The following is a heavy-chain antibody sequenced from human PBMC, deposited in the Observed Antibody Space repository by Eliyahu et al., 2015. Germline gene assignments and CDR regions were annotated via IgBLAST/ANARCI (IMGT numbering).Heavy chain of an antibody. Sequence: QITLKESGPTLVKPTQTLTLTCTFSGFSLSTSGXGVGWIRQPPGKALEWLALIYWDDDKRYSPSLESRLTITKDTSKNQVVLTMTNMDPVDTATYYCAHGTTVVTHYYFDYWGQGTLVTVSS. V-gene: IGHV2-5*02. CDR3: AHGTTVVTHYYFDY. D-gene: IGHD4-23*01. J-gene: IGHJ4*02. CDR1: GFSLSTSGXG. CDR2: IYWDDDK.